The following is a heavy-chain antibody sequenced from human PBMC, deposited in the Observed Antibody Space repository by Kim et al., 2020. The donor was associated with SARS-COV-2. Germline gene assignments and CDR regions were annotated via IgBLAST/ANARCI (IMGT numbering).Heavy chain of an antibody. CDR1: GFTFNNYW. J-gene: IGHJ4*02. CDR2: IKQDGSEK. V-gene: IGHV3-7*04. CDR3: ARVRGMDY. Sequence: GGSLRLSCAASGFTFNNYWMSWVRQAPGKGLEWVANIKQDGSEKYYVDSVKGRFTISRDNAKNSLYLQMDSLRVEDTAVYYCARVRGMDYWGQGTLVTVSS.